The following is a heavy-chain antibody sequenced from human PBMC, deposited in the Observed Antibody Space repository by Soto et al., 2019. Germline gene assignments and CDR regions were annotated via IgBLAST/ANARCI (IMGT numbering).Heavy chain of an antibody. CDR3: AHIPNYYQYDWFDP. V-gene: IGHV2-5*02. CDR2: LYWDDDK. CDR1: GFSLTTRGVG. D-gene: IGHD3-16*01. J-gene: IGHJ5*02. Sequence: QITLKESGPTLVKPTQTLTLTCTFSGFSLTTRGVGVGWIRQPPGKALECLALLYWDDDKRYSPSLQSRLSITKDTSKNQVVLTTTNVDPVDTATYYCAHIPNYYQYDWFDPWGQGTLVSVSS.